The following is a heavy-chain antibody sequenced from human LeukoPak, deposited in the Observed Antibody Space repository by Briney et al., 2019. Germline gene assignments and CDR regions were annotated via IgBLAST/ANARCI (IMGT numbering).Heavy chain of an antibody. CDR3: ALLWFGDREDAFDI. CDR2: IYTSGST. D-gene: IGHD3-10*01. J-gene: IGHJ3*02. CDR1: GGSISSSSFY. V-gene: IGHV4-39*07. Sequence: SETLSLTCTVSGGSISSSSFYWGWIRQPPGKGLEWIGRIYTSGSTNYNPSLKSRVTMSVDTSKNQFSLKLSSVTAADTAVYYCALLWFGDREDAFDIWGQGTMVTVSS.